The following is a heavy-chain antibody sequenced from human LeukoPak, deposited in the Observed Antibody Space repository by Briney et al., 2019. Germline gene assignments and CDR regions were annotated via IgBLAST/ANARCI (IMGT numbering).Heavy chain of an antibody. D-gene: IGHD4-17*01. CDR3: ARDYGDYNFDY. Sequence: PGGSLRLSCAASGFTFSSYWLHWVRQVPGKGLVWVSRINSDGSSTSYADSVKGRFTISRDNAKNTLYLQMNSLRAEDTAVYYCARDYGDYNFDYWGQGTLVTVSS. V-gene: IGHV3-74*01. CDR2: INSDGSST. CDR1: GFTFSSYW. J-gene: IGHJ4*02.